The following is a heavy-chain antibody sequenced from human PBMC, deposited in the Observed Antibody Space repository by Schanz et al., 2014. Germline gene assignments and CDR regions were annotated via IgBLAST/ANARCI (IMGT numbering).Heavy chain of an antibody. CDR1: GFAFSSYG. D-gene: IGHD3-10*01. CDR2: IGGDGTTT. Sequence: VQLLESGGGLVQPGGSLRLSCLASGFAFSSYGMNWLRQAPGKGLEWVSVIGGDGTTTYYADSVKGRFTISRDNSKNTLYLQMNSLRPEDTAVYYCAKYRGYYRVSGSYRELEYWGQGTLVTVSS. CDR3: AKYRGYYRVSGSYRELEY. J-gene: IGHJ4*02. V-gene: IGHV3-23*01.